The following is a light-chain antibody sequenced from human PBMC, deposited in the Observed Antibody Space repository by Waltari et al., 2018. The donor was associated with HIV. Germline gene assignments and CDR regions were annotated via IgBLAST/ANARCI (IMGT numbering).Light chain of an antibody. CDR2: EVS. CDR3: CSYAGSSTSWV. J-gene: IGLJ3*02. V-gene: IGLV2-23*02. Sequence: QSALTQPASVSGSPGQSITISCTGTSSDVGSYYLVSWYQQHPGKAPKLMIYEVSKRPSGVSNRFSGSKSGTTASLTISGLQAEDEADYYCCSYAGSSTSWVFGGGTKLTVL. CDR1: SSDVGSYYL.